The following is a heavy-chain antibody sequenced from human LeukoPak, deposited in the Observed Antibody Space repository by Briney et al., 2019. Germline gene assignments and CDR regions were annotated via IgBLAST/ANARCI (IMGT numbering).Heavy chain of an antibody. V-gene: IGHV4-61*02. CDR1: GCSISSGSYY. CDR3: ARSQSIVVAGYYYYYYMDV. D-gene: IGHD6-19*01. Sequence: SQTLSLTCSVYGCSISSGSYYWSWIRQPPGKGLEWIGRSYTSGSTNYNPSLKSRVTMSVDTSKYQFSLKVSSVTAADTAVYYWARSQSIVVAGYYYYYYMDVWGKGTTVTISS. CDR2: SYTSGST. J-gene: IGHJ6*03.